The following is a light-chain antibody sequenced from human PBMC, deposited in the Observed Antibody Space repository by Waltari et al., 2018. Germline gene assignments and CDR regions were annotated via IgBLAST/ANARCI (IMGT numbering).Light chain of an antibody. J-gene: IGLJ1*01. V-gene: IGLV2-14*01. CDR1: SSDVGGYNY. Sequence: QSALTQPASVSGSPGQSITISCTGTSSDVGGYNYVSWYQQHPGKAPKLMLYEVSNPPSGVSNRFSGSKSGNTASLTISGLQAEDEADYYCSSYTSSSTYVFGTGTKVTVL. CDR2: EVS. CDR3: SSYTSSSTYV.